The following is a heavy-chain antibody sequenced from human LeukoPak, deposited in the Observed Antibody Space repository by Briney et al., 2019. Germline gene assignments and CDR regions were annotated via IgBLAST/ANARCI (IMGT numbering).Heavy chain of an antibody. CDR1: GFTFSDYY. Sequence: GGSLRLSCAASGFTFSDYYMNWIRQAPGKGLEWVSSISTSDTTTYYADSVKGRFTISRDNAKNSLYLQMNSLRAEDTAVYYCAVVAGTGYWGQGTLVTVSS. D-gene: IGHD6-19*01. J-gene: IGHJ4*02. CDR3: AVVAGTGY. CDR2: ISTSDTTT. V-gene: IGHV3-11*04.